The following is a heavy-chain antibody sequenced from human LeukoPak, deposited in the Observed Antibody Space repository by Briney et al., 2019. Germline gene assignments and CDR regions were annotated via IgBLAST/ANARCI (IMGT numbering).Heavy chain of an antibody. V-gene: IGHV4-30-2*01. CDR3: ARGPYYYDSSGYYKP. J-gene: IGHJ5*02. D-gene: IGHD3-22*01. CDR1: GGSISSGGYS. Sequence: PSQTLSLTCAVSGGSISSGGYSWSWIRQPPGKGLEWIGYIYHSGSTNYNPSLKSRVTISVDTSKNQFSLKLSSVTAADTAVYYCARGPYYYDSSGYYKPWGQGTLVTVSS. CDR2: IYHSGST.